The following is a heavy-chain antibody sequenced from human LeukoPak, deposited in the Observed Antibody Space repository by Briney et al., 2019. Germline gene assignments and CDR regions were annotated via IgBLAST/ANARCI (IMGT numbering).Heavy chain of an antibody. D-gene: IGHD4-23*01. J-gene: IGHJ4*02. CDR3: ARGEVVTYFDY. Sequence: ASVKVSCKASGGTFISYAISWVRQAPGQGLEWMGGIIPIFGTGNYAQKFQGRVTITADESTSTAYMELSSLRSEDTAVYYCARGEVVTYFDYWGQGTLVTVSS. CDR1: GGTFISYA. V-gene: IGHV1-69*13. CDR2: IIPIFGTG.